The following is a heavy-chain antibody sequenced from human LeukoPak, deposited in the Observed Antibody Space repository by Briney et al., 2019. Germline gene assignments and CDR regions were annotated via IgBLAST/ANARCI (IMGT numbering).Heavy chain of an antibody. J-gene: IGHJ4*02. CDR2: ISYDGSNK. CDR1: GFTFSSYA. V-gene: IGHV3-30*14. CDR3: ARPFARDASY. Sequence: GGSLRLSCAASGFTFSSYAMHWVRQAPGKGLEWVAVISYDGSNKYYADSVKGRFTISRDNSKNTLYLQMNSLRAEDTAAYYCARPFARDASYWGQGTLVTVSS.